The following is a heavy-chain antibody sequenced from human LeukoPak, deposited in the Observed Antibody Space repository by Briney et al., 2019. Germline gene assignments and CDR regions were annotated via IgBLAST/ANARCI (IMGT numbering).Heavy chain of an antibody. D-gene: IGHD1-26*01. J-gene: IGHJ4*02. CDR2: ISAGGGVT. CDR3: AKMGSPPY. Sequence: GGSLRLSCAASGFTFSNFAMTWVRQAPGKGLGWVSVISAGGGVTVYADSVKGRFTISRDNSKNTLYLQMNSLRAEDTAVYYCAKMGSPPYWGQGTLVTVSS. V-gene: IGHV3-23*01. CDR1: GFTFSNFA.